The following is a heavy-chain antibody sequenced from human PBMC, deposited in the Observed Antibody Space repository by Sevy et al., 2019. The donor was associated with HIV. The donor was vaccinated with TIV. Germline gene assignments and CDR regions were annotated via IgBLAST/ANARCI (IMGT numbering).Heavy chain of an antibody. J-gene: IGHJ4*02. D-gene: IGHD1-26*01. CDR2: IRSTGDTI. V-gene: IGHV3-11*01. Sequence: GGSLRLSCVASGFTFSDYNMIWIRQAPGRGLEWISYIRSTGDTIYYADSVKGRFTISRDNAKNSLYLQMNSLTAGDTAVYYCARVFGIGIVGATPDYWGQGTLVTVSS. CDR3: ARVFGIGIVGATPDY. CDR1: GFTFSDYN.